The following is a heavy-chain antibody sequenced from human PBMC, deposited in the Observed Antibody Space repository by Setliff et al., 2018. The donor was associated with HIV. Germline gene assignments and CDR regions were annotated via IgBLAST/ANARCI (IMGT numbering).Heavy chain of an antibody. Sequence: PGGSLRLSCAASGFTFSNNWMHWVRQAPGKGLVWVSRINGDGSESYYVDSVKGRSTVSRDKAKNSLNLQMNSLRAEDTAVYYCARGFAQGFDYWGQGTLVTVS. CDR3: ARGFAQGFDY. J-gene: IGHJ4*02. CDR1: GFTFSNNW. D-gene: IGHD2-21*01. CDR2: INGDGSES. V-gene: IGHV3-74*01.